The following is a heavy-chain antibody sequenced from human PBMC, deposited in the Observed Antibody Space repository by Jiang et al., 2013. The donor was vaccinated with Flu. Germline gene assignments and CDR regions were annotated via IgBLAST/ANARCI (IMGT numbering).Heavy chain of an antibody. V-gene: IGHV3-23*01. CDR1: GFTFSTYA. D-gene: IGHD6-13*01. Sequence: QLLESGGDLVQPGGSLRLSCAASGFTFSTYAMNWVRQAPGKGLEWVSVIPGGGGSTYYTDSVKGRFTISRDNSKNTVYLQMNSLTAQDTAVYYCVANRGWAAGAAFDHWG. CDR2: IPGGGGST. J-gene: IGHJ4*01. CDR3: VANRGWAAGAAFDH.